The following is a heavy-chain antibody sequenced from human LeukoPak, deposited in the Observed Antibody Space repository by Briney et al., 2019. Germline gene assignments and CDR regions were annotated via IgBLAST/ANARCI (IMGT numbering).Heavy chain of an antibody. CDR2: IKEDGSVR. J-gene: IGHJ3*02. V-gene: IGHV3-7*01. D-gene: IGHD3-16*01. CDR3: ARDFDGVQAFDI. CDR1: GFTFTTYW. Sequence: PGGSLRLSCAASGFTFTTYWMSWVRQAPGKGLEWVANIKEDGSVRYYVDSVKGRFTISRDNAKNSLYLRMNSLRAEDTAVYYSARDFDGVQAFDIWGQGTTVTVSS.